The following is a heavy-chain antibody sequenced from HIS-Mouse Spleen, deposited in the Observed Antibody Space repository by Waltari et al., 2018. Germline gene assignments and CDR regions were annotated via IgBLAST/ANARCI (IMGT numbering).Heavy chain of an antibody. J-gene: IGHJ4*02. D-gene: IGHD3-10*01. V-gene: IGHV3-30*04. CDR2: ISYDGRNK. CDR1: GFTFSSYA. Sequence: QVQLVESGGGVVQPGRSLRLYCPASGFTFSSYAWHWVRQAPGKGLEWVAVISYDGRNKYYADSVKGRFTISRDNSKNTLYLQMNSLRAEDTAVYYCARVTGGGYWGQGTLVTVSS. CDR3: ARVTGGGY.